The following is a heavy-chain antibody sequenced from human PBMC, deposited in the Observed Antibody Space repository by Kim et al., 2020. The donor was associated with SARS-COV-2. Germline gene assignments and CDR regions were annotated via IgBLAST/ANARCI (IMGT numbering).Heavy chain of an antibody. J-gene: IGHJ6*02. V-gene: IGHV3-11*01. CDR1: GFTFSDYY. D-gene: IGHD5-12*01. CDR3: ARGLQLYPLLYYYYGMDV. Sequence: GGSLRLSCAASGFTFSDYYMSWIRQAPGKGLEWVSYISSSGSTIYYADSVKGRFTISRDNAKNSLYLQMNSLRAEDTAVYYCARGLQLYPLLYYYYGMDVWGQGTTVTVSS. CDR2: ISSSGSTI.